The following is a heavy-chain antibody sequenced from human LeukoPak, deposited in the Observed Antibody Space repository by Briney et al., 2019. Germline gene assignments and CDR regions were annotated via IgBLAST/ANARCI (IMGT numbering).Heavy chain of an antibody. CDR3: ARTVVGATTDDAFDI. CDR2: IIPIFGTA. Sequence: ASVKVSCKASGGTFSSYAISWVRQAPGRGLEWMGRIIPIFGTANYAQKFQGRVTITTDESTSTAYMELSSLRSEDTAVYYCARTVVGATTDDAFDIWGQGTMVTVSS. V-gene: IGHV1-69*05. J-gene: IGHJ3*02. CDR1: GGTFSSYA. D-gene: IGHD1-26*01.